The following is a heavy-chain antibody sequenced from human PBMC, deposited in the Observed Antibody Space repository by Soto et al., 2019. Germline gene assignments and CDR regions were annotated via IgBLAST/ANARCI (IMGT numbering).Heavy chain of an antibody. D-gene: IGHD3-9*01. CDR2: IYYSGST. CDR3: ARDRGYYDILTGYYNLYYFDY. J-gene: IGHJ4*02. Sequence: SETLSLTCTVSGGSISSGDYYWSWIRQPPGKGLEWIGYIYYSGSTYYNPSLKSRVTISVDTSKNQFSLKLSSVTAADTAVYYCARDRGYYDILTGYYNLYYFDYWGQGTLVTAPQ. CDR1: GGSISSGDYY. V-gene: IGHV4-30-4*01.